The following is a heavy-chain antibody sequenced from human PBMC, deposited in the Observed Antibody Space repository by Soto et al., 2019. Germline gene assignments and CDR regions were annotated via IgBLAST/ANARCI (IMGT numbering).Heavy chain of an antibody. D-gene: IGHD6-19*01. CDR2: ITSNGGST. V-gene: IGHV3-23*01. CDR3: AKDHRGSGWPFDY. CDR1: VFTFTRYT. Sequence: AVSLRLSCSASVFTFTRYTMIWVRQAPGKGLEWVSGITSNGGSTYYADSVKGRFSISRDNSKNTLYLQMDRLRADDTAVYYCAKDHRGSGWPFDYWGQGTLVTVAS. J-gene: IGHJ4*02.